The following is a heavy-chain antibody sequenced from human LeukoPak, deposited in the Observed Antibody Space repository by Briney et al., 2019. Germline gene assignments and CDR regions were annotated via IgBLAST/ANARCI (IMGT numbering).Heavy chain of an antibody. V-gene: IGHV4-30-2*01. CDR2: IYHSGGT. Sequence: ASQTLSLTCTVSGGSISSGGNYWSWIRQPPGKGLEWIGYIYHSGGTYYNPSLKSRVTISVDTSKNQFSLKLSSVTAADTAVYYCAREDTAMVTPDYWGQGTLVTVSS. CDR1: GGSISSGGNY. CDR3: AREDTAMVTPDY. D-gene: IGHD5-18*01. J-gene: IGHJ4*02.